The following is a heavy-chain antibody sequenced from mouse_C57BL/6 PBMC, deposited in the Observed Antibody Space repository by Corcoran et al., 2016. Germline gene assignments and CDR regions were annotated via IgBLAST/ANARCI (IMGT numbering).Heavy chain of an antibody. Sequence: QVTLKESGPGILQPSQTLSLTCSFSGFSLSSLGMAVGWIRQPSGKGLEWLAHIWWDDDKYYNPALKSRLSISKDTSKNQVFLKIANVDTADTATYYCARIAYYSNYVDYWGQGTTLIVSS. J-gene: IGHJ2*01. CDR1: GFSLSSLGMA. D-gene: IGHD2-5*01. CDR3: ARIAYYSNYVDY. CDR2: IWWDDDK. V-gene: IGHV8-8*01.